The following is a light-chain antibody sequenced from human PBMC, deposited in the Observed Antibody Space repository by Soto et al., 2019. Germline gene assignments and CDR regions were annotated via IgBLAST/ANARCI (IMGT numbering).Light chain of an antibody. Sequence: EIVLTQSPGTLSLSPWERATLSCRASQSVSNNYLAWYQQKPGQAPRLLIYGASNRATGIPDRFSGSGSGTEFTLTISSLQPEDFAVYYCQQYNNWPRTFGQGTKVDIK. CDR1: QSVSNNY. CDR3: QQYNNWPRT. V-gene: IGKV3-20*01. CDR2: GAS. J-gene: IGKJ1*01.